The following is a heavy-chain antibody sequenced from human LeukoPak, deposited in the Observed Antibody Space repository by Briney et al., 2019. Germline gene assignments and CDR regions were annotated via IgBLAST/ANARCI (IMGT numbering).Heavy chain of an antibody. J-gene: IGHJ6*02. V-gene: IGHV3-49*04. D-gene: IGHD5-18*01. CDR1: GFTFGDHA. CDR3: TRGPIQQWRYYGLDV. CDR2: IRSKTYGGTT. Sequence: GGSLRRSCTASGFTFGDHAMSWVRQAPGKGLEWVGFIRSKTYGGTTEYAASVKGRFTISRDDSKSIAYLQMNSLKTEDTAVYYCTRGPIQQWRYYGLDVWGQGTTVTVSS.